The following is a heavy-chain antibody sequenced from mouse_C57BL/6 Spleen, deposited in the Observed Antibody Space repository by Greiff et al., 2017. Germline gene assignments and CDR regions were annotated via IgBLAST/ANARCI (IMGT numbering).Heavy chain of an antibody. Sequence: EVQRVESGGDLVKPGGSLKLSCAASGFTFSSYGMSWVRQTPDKRLEWVATISSGGSYTYYPDSVKGRFTISRDNAKNTLYLQMSSLKSEDTAMYYCARGLLRSPLDYWGQGTTLTVSS. CDR2: ISSGGSYT. CDR1: GFTFSSYG. V-gene: IGHV5-6*01. CDR3: ARGLLRSPLDY. J-gene: IGHJ2*01. D-gene: IGHD1-1*01.